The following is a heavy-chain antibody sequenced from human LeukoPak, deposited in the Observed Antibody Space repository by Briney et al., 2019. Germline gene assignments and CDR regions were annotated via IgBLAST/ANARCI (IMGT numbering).Heavy chain of an antibody. V-gene: IGHV3-7*01. D-gene: IGHD1-26*01. CDR2: IKQDGSEK. CDR1: GFTFSSYW. Sequence: GGSLRLSCAASGFTFSSYWMSWVRQAPGKGLEWVANIKQDGSEKYYVDSVKGRFTISRDNAKNSLYLQMNNLRAEDTAVYYSARGIGWEQTLEYYFDYWGQGTLVTVSS. J-gene: IGHJ4*02. CDR3: ARGIGWEQTLEYYFDY.